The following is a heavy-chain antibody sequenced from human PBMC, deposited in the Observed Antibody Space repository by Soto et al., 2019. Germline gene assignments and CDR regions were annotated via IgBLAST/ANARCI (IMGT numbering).Heavy chain of an antibody. CDR1: GYTLTDLS. CDR3: ATHRSLRFLEWLPQGPLGY. J-gene: IGHJ1*01. CDR2: FDPEDGET. Sequence: ASVKVSCKVSGYTLTDLSMQWVRQAPGKGLEWMGGFDPEDGETIYAQKFQGRVTMTEDTATDTAYMELSSLRSEDTAVYYCATHRSLRFLEWLPQGPLGYCGQGTLVPVSS. V-gene: IGHV1-24*01. D-gene: IGHD3-3*01.